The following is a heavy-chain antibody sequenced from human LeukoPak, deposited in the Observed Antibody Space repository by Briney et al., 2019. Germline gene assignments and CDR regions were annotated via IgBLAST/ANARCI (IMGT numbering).Heavy chain of an antibody. CDR1: YC. J-gene: IGHJ4*02. Sequence: YCRILKHKPPGKGLEWIGYIYYSGSTYYNPSLKSRFTISVDTSKNQFSLTLRSVTAADTSVFYCARVQTATTNPFFGSWGQGTLVTVSS. CDR3: ARVQTATTNPFFGS. V-gene: IGHV4-30-4*08. D-gene: IGHD4-17*01. CDR2: IYYSGST.